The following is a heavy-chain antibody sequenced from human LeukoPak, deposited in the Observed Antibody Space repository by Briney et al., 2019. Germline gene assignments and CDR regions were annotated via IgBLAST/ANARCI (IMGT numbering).Heavy chain of an antibody. D-gene: IGHD1-26*01. CDR2: IYHTGTT. CDR3: ASVSVWELATHTGGSFDY. Sequence: SETLSLTCTVSGGLISRIEYYWGWVRQSPVKGLEWLGHIYHTGTTLYSPHLNNRLTVSVDSSKNQFSLTLNSVTAADTAVYYGASVSVWELATHTGGSFDYWGRGILVTVSS. J-gene: IGHJ4*02. CDR1: GGLISRIEYY. V-gene: IGHV4-30-4*01.